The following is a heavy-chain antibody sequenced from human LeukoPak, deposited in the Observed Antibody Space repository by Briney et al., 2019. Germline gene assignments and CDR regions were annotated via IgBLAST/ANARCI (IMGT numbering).Heavy chain of an antibody. D-gene: IGHD1-26*01. V-gene: IGHV1-69*13. CDR2: IIPIFGTA. CDR3: ARVTSGATRVYYYYGMDV. CDR1: GGTFISYA. J-gene: IGHJ6*02. Sequence: GASVKVSCKASGGTFISYAISWVRQAPGQGLEWMGGIIPIFGTANYAQKFQGRVTITADESTSTAYMELSSLRSEDTAVYYCARVTSGATRVYYYYGMDVWGQGTTVTVSS.